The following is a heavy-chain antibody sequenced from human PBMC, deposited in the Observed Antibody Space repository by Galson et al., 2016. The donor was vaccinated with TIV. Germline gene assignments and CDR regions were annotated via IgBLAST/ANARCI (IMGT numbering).Heavy chain of an antibody. Sequence: SLRLSCAGSVFVSGPTFKNYAMAWVRQAPGKGLEWISGISDSGDSTHYADFVKGRFTISRDNARNTLFLQITNLRAEDTAVYYCAKDRGALVDTGTLDYWGQGVQVTVSS. V-gene: IGHV3-23*01. J-gene: IGHJ4*02. CDR1: VFVSGPTFKNYA. CDR3: AKDRGALVDTGTLDY. CDR2: ISDSGDST. D-gene: IGHD3-10*01.